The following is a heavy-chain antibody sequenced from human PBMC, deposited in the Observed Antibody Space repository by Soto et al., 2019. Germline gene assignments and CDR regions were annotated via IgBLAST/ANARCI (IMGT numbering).Heavy chain of an antibody. V-gene: IGHV3-23*01. CDR1: GFTFSSYA. CDR3: AKELYYYGSGRDAFDI. Sequence: EVQLLESGGGLVQPGGSLRLSCAASGFTFSSYAMSWVRQAPGKGLEWVSAISGSGGSTYYADSVKGRFTISRDKSKNTLYLQMNSLRAEDTAVDYCAKELYYYGSGRDAFDIWGQGTMVTVSS. D-gene: IGHD3-10*01. J-gene: IGHJ3*02. CDR2: ISGSGGST.